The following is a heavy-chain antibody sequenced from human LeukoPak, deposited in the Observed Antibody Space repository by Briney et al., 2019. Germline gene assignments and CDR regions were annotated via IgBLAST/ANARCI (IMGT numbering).Heavy chain of an antibody. D-gene: IGHD3-16*02. J-gene: IGHJ4*02. CDR1: GYTFTDYY. CDR2: INVNNGRT. Sequence: ASVKVSCKASGYTFTDYYIQWMRQAPGQGLEWMGWINVNNGRTKYAQHLQGRVAMTTDTSISTAYMELIRLRSDDTAVYYCARLREGLYHFDYWGQGTLVSVSS. V-gene: IGHV1-2*02. CDR3: ARLREGLYHFDY.